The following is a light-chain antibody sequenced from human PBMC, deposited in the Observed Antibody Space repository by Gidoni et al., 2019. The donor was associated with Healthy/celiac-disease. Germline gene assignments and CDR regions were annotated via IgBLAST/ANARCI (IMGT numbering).Light chain of an antibody. Sequence: DIVMTQSPDSLAVALGERATINCKSSQNVLYSSNNKNYLAWYHQKPGQPPKLLIYWASTRECGVPDRFSGSGSGTDFTLTISSLQAEDVAVYYCQQYYSTPPTFGGGTKVEIK. J-gene: IGKJ4*01. V-gene: IGKV4-1*01. CDR1: QNVLYSSNNKNY. CDR3: QQYYSTPPT. CDR2: WAS.